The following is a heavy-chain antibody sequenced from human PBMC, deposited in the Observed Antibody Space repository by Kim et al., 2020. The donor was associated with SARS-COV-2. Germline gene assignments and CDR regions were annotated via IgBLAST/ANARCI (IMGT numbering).Heavy chain of an antibody. CDR2: INAYNGNT. V-gene: IGHV1-18*01. J-gene: IGHJ4*02. Sequence: ASVKVSCKASGYTFTSYGISWVRQAPGQGLEWMGWINAYNGNTNYAQKLQGRVTMTTDTYTSTAYMELRSLRSDDTAVYYCARDYSGSYSGDYWGQGTLVTVSS. CDR3: ARDYSGSYSGDY. CDR1: GYTFTSYG. D-gene: IGHD1-26*01.